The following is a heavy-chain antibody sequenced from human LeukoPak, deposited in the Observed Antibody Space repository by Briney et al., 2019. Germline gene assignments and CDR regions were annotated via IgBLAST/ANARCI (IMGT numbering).Heavy chain of an antibody. Sequence: GGSLRLSCAASGFTFSNYAMSWVRQAPGKGLQWVSAITGSGDSTYYADSVKGRFTISRDNSKNRLYLQMNRLRAEDTAVYYCAKDFVVVPGNVNYFAFWGQGTLVTVSS. J-gene: IGHJ4*02. V-gene: IGHV3-23*01. CDR3: AKDFVVVPGNVNYFAF. CDR2: ITGSGDST. D-gene: IGHD2-21*02. CDR1: GFTFSNYA.